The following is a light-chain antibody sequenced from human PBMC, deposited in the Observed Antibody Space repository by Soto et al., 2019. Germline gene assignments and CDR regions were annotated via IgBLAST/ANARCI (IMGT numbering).Light chain of an antibody. Sequence: QSVLTQPPSVSAAPGQKVTISCSGSTSNIANNYVSWYQQLPGTAPKLLIYDNNKRPSGIPDRFSGSKSGTSATLGITGLQTGDEADYYCGTWDSSLSAGPYVFGTGAKVTVL. CDR3: GTWDSSLSAGPYV. V-gene: IGLV1-51*01. CDR1: TSNIANNY. J-gene: IGLJ1*01. CDR2: DNN.